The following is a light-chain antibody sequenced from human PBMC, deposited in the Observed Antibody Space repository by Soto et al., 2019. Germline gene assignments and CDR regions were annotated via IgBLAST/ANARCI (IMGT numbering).Light chain of an antibody. J-gene: IGLJ1*01. CDR1: RTDVGGYNF. CDR3: CSYVSSKTYV. V-gene: IGLV2-14*01. Sequence: QSALTQPASVSGSPGQSITISCTGTRTDVGGYNFVSWYQQHPGKAPKVIIYEVSNRPSGVSDRFSGSKSDNTASLTISGLQAEDEADYYCCSYVSSKTYVFGTGTKLT. CDR2: EVS.